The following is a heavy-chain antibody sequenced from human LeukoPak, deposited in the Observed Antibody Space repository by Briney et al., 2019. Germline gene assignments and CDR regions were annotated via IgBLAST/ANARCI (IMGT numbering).Heavy chain of an antibody. Sequence: ASVKVSCKASGYTFTSYDINWVRQATGQGLKGREWMNPNSGNTGYAQKFQGRVTMTRNTSISTAYMELSSLRSEDTAVYYCARGAGYSGYDSLDYWGQGTLVTVSS. J-gene: IGHJ4*02. V-gene: IGHV1-8*01. D-gene: IGHD5-12*01. CDR2: MNPNSGNT. CDR3: ARGAGYSGYDSLDY. CDR1: GYTFTSYD.